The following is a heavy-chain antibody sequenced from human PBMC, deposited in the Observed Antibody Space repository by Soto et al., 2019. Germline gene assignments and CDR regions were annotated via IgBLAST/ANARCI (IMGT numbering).Heavy chain of an antibody. V-gene: IGHV2-5*02. D-gene: IGHD3-3*01. J-gene: IGHJ6*03. CDR2: TYWDDDK. CDR3: VHVSISIFGDFYMDV. Sequence: QITLKESGPALVKPTQTLTLTCTFSGFSLTTRGVAVGWVRQPPGKALEWLSLTYWDDDKRDTPSLRTRLSISKGPADTQVVLTTTDMDPADTATYYGVHVSISIFGDFYMDVWGKGTTVTVSS. CDR1: GFSLTTRGVA.